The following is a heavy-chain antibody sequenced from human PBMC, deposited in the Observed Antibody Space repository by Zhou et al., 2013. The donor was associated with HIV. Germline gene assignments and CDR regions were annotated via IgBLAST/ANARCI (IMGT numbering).Heavy chain of an antibody. CDR1: GGTFSSYA. Sequence: QVQLVQSGAEVKKPGSSVKVSCKASGGTFSSYAISWVRQAPGQGLEWMGGIIPIFGTANYAQKFQGRVTITTDESTSTAYMELSSLRSEDTAVYYCARVVLGSLSYYYYMDVWGKGTTVTVSS. V-gene: IGHV1-69*05. CDR2: IIPIFGTA. J-gene: IGHJ6*03. CDR3: ARVVLGSLSYYYYMDV. D-gene: IGHD1-26*01.